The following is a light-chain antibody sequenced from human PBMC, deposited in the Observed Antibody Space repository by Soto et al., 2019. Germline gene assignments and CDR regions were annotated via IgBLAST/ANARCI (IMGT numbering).Light chain of an antibody. Sequence: QSVLPQPPSVPGAPGQTVTISCTGSGSNIGAGYGVQWYQQIPGTAPRLLIYGSDDRPSGVPDRFSASVSGNSASLAITGLQTEDEAVYYCQSYDSNLSEVFGPGTKVTVL. V-gene: IGLV1-40*01. CDR1: GSNIGAGYG. CDR3: QSYDSNLSEV. CDR2: GSD. J-gene: IGLJ1*01.